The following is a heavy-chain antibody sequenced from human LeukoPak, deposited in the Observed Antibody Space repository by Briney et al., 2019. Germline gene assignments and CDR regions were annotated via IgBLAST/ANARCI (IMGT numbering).Heavy chain of an antibody. CDR3: AKALTGSFDY. J-gene: IGHJ4*02. Sequence: GGSLRLSCAASGFTFGSYAMSWVRQPPGKGLEWVSAISGSGGGGRTYHVEAVKCRFTIPRDNSKSTLYLQMNSLRAEDSVIYFCAKALTGSFDYWGQGALVTVSS. V-gene: IGHV3-23*01. D-gene: IGHD7-27*01. CDR1: GFTFGSYA. CDR2: ISGSGGGGRT.